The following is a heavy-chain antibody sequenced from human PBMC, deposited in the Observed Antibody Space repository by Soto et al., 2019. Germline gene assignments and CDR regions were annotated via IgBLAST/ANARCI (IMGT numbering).Heavy chain of an antibody. CDR2: ISAYNGNT. V-gene: IGHV1-18*01. CDR3: ARNPSMDV. Sequence: ASVKVSCKASGYTFTSYGISWVRQAPGQGLEWMGWISAYNGNTNYAQKFQGRVTITRDTSASTAYMELGSLRSEDTAVYYCARNPSMDVWGQGTTVTVSS. CDR1: GYTFTSYG. J-gene: IGHJ6*02.